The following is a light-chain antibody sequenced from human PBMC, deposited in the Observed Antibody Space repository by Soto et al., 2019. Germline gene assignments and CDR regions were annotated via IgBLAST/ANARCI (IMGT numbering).Light chain of an antibody. CDR2: DVS. Sequence: EFVLTQSPGTLSSSPGERATLSCRASQSLANSFIAWYQQKPGQAPRLLIYDVSNRATGIPARFSGSGSGTDFALTISRLEPEDFAVYYCQQYGSSPPVTFGQGTRLEIK. CDR1: QSLANSF. J-gene: IGKJ5*01. V-gene: IGKV3-20*01. CDR3: QQYGSSPPVT.